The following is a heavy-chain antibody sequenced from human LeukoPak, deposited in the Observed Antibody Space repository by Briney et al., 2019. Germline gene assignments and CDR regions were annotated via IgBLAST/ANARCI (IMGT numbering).Heavy chain of an antibody. CDR1: GGTFSSYA. V-gene: IGHV1-69*05. D-gene: IGHD6-6*01. J-gene: IGHJ4*02. CDR3: ARNEYSSSPFDY. CDR2: IIPIFGTA. Sequence: VASVKVSCKASGGTFSSYAISWVRQAPGQGLEWMGGIIPIFGTANYAQKFQGRVTITTDESTSTAYMELRSLRSEDTAVYYCARNEYSSSPFDYWGQGTLVTVSS.